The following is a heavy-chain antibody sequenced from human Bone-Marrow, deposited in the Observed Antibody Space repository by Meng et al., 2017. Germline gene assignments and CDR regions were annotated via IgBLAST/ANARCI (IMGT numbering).Heavy chain of an antibody. Sequence: QVLRQQCGAGLLKPSETLTLTCTVYGDSFNNGYYWTWIRQPPGKGLEWIGEINHSGGTDYNPSLKSRVTISQDTSKNQFSLKLNSVTAADTAVYFCARGQLILRTWGQGTLVTVSS. J-gene: IGHJ4*02. CDR1: GDSFNNGYY. V-gene: IGHV4-34*01. CDR3: ARGQLILRT. CDR2: INHSGGT. D-gene: IGHD1-1*01.